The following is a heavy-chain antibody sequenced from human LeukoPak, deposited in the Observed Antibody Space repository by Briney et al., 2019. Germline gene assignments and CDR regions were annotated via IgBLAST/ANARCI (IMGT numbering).Heavy chain of an antibody. J-gene: IGHJ4*02. V-gene: IGHV1-8*01. CDR3: TRGSSGRRDN. CDR2: MNPNSGNT. CDR1: GFTFTSCD. D-gene: IGHD6-19*01. Sequence: ASVKVSCKASGFTFTSCDINWVRQATGQGLEWMGWMNPNSGNTGYGQSFQGRITMTRDISIGTAYMELSNLTSEDTAIYYCTRGSSGRRDNWGQGTLVTVSA.